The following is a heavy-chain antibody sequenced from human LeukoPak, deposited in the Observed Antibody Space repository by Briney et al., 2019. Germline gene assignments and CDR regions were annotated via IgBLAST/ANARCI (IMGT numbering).Heavy chain of an antibody. CDR1: GFTFSSYW. Sequence: PGGSLRLSCAASGFTFSSYWMSWVRQAPGKGLEWVANIKQDGSEKYYVDSVKGRFTISSDNSKNTLYLQMNSLRAEDTAVYYCARDSGFNYGMDVWGKGTTVTVSS. V-gene: IGHV3-7*01. CDR3: ARDSGFNYGMDV. CDR2: IKQDGSEK. J-gene: IGHJ6*04. D-gene: IGHD1-14*01.